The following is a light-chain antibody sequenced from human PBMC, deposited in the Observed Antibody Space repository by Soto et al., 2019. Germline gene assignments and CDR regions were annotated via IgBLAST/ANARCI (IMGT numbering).Light chain of an antibody. CDR2: DAS. Sequence: DIQMTQAPSSLSASVGDRVTITCQASQDISNLLNWYQQKPGKAPKLLIYDASNLETGVPSRFSGTGSGTDFTLTISSLQPEDFATDYCLQANSFPRTFGQGTKVDNK. CDR3: LQANSFPRT. J-gene: IGKJ1*01. V-gene: IGKV1-33*01. CDR1: QDISNL.